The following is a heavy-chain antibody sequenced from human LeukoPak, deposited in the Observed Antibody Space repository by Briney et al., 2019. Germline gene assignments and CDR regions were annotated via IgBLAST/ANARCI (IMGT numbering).Heavy chain of an antibody. CDR1: GGSFSSYY. J-gene: IGHJ6*03. Sequence: SETLSLTCTVSGGSFSSYYWSWIRQPAGKGLECIGRIYISGSTSYNPSLKSRVTMSVDTSKNQFSLRLSSVTAADTAVYYCAISTAMVNYYYMDVWGKGTTVTVSS. CDR3: AISTAMVNYYYMDV. CDR2: IYISGST. V-gene: IGHV4-4*07. D-gene: IGHD5-18*01.